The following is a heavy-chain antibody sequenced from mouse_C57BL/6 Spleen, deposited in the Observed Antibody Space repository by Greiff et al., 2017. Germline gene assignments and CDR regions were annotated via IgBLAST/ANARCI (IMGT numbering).Heavy chain of an antibody. CDR3: ARGELCDYDDAMDY. Sequence: EVQVVESGGGLVKPGGSLKLSCAASGFTFSSYAMSWVRQTPEKGLEWVATISGGGSYTYYPDNVKGRFTISRDNAKNNLYLQMSHLTSEYTAMYYCARGELCDYDDAMDYWGQGTSVTVSS. V-gene: IGHV5-4*01. CDR1: GFTFSSYA. CDR2: ISGGGSYT. J-gene: IGHJ4*01. D-gene: IGHD2-4*01.